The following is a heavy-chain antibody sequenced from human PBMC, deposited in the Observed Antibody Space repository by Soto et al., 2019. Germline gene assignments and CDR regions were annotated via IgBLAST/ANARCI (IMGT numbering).Heavy chain of an antibody. CDR2: ISYDGSNK. Sequence: AGCLGLSCSASVFPFSGYDMHWFRPDPGKGLEWVAVISYDGSNKYYADSVKGRFTISRDNSKNTLYLQMNSLRAEDTAVYYCAREGRIDGEYYGMDVWGQGTTVTLSS. CDR3: AREGRIDGEYYGMDV. CDR1: VFPFSGYD. J-gene: IGHJ6*02. D-gene: IGHD3-16*02. V-gene: IGHV3-30-3*01.